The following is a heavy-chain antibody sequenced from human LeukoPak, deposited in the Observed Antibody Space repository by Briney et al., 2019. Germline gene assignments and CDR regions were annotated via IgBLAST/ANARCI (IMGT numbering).Heavy chain of an antibody. CDR3: ARARGRDGHYGY. V-gene: IGHV4-39*01. CDR1: GGSISSSSYY. D-gene: IGHD5-24*01. J-gene: IGHJ4*02. Sequence: PSETLSLTCTVSGGSISSSSYYWGWIRQPPGKGLEWIGSIYYSGSTYYNPSLKSRVTISVDTSKNQFSLKLSSVTAADTAVYYCARARGRDGHYGYWGQGTLVTVSS. CDR2: IYYSGST.